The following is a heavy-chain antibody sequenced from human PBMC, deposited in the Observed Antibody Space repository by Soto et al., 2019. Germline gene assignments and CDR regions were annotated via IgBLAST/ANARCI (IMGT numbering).Heavy chain of an antibody. J-gene: IGHJ5*02. D-gene: IGHD3-16*01. Sequence: SETLSLTCTVSGGSISSYYWSWIRQPPGKGLEWIGYIYYSGSTNYNPSLKSRVTISVDTSKNQFSLKLSSVTAADTAVYYCARSLGGWFDPWGQGTLVTVSS. V-gene: IGHV4-59*01. CDR2: IYYSGST. CDR1: GGSISSYY. CDR3: ARSLGGWFDP.